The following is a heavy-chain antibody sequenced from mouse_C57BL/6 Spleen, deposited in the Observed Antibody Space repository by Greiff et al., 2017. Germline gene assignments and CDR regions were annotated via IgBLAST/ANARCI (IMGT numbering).Heavy chain of an antibody. J-gene: IGHJ2*01. D-gene: IGHD2-4*01. Sequence: EVKLVESGGGLVKPGGSLKLSCAASGFTFSDYGMHWVRQAPEKGLEWVAYISSGSSTIYYADTVKGRFTISRDNAKNTLFLQMSSLRSEDTAMYYCARQVYYDYDGYFDYWGQGTTLTVSS. V-gene: IGHV5-17*01. CDR3: ARQVYYDYDGYFDY. CDR1: GFTFSDYG. CDR2: ISSGSSTI.